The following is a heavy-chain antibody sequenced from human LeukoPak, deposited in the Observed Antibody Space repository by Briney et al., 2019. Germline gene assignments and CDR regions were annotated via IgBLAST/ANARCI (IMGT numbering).Heavy chain of an antibody. Sequence: PSETLSLTCTVSGGSISSYYWSWIRQPPGKGLEWIGYIYYSGSTNYNPSLKSRVTISVDTYKNQFSLKLSSVTAADTAVYYCARADGYSGSYYAFDIWGQGTMVTVSS. CDR1: GGSISSYY. V-gene: IGHV4-59*01. J-gene: IGHJ3*02. CDR2: IYYSGST. CDR3: ARADGYSGSYYAFDI. D-gene: IGHD1-26*01.